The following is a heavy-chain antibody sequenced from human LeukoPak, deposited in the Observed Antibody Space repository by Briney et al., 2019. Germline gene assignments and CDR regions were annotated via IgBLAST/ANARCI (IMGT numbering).Heavy chain of an antibody. D-gene: IGHD6-13*01. CDR1: GYTFTSYG. V-gene: IGHV1-18*01. CDR2: ISAYNGNT. CDR3: ARDGYSSSWYSNNWFDP. Sequence: ASVKVSCKASGYTFTSYGISWVRQAPGQGLEWMGWISAYNGNTNYAQKLQGRVTMTTDTSTSTAYMELRSLRSDDPAVYYCARDGYSSSWYSNNWFDPWGQGTLVTVSS. J-gene: IGHJ5*02.